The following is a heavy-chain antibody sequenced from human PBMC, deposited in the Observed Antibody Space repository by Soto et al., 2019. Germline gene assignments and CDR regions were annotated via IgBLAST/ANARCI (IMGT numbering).Heavy chain of an antibody. Sequence: QVQLQASGPGLVKPSETLSLTCTVSGGSISSYYWSWIRQPPGKGLEWIGYIYYRGSTNSNPSLKSRVPISVDTSKNQFSLNLNSMAATDTAVYYCASHNYGAGSKYFDYWGQGNLVIVS. CDR3: ASHNYGAGSKYFDY. CDR2: IYYRGST. D-gene: IGHD3-10*01. J-gene: IGHJ4*02. CDR1: GGSISSYY. V-gene: IGHV4-59*08.